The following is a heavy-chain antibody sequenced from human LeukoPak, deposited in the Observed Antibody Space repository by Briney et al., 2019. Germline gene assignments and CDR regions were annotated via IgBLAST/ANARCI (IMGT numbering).Heavy chain of an antibody. CDR1: GDSMNSHY. CDR3: ARDPTTVTKGLDI. CDR2: ISYIGST. Sequence: SETLSLTCTVSGDSMNSHYWSWIRQPPGKGLEWIGYISYIGSTNYNPSLKSRVTISVDTSKNQFSLKLSSVTAADTAVYYCARDPTTVTKGLDIWGKGIMVTVSS. J-gene: IGHJ3*02. D-gene: IGHD4-17*01. V-gene: IGHV4-59*11.